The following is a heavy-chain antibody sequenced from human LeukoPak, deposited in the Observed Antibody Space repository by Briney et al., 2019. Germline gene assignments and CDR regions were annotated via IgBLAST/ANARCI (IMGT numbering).Heavy chain of an antibody. CDR2: IYSGGTT. CDR3: ATNLWFGEVLHNPDY. Sequence: GSLRRSCAASGFTVRSNFMGWVRPASGKGLGWVSVIYSGGTTYYADSVKGRFTISRDNSKNTLYLQMNSLRAEDTAVYYCATNLWFGEVLHNPDYWGRGTLVTVSS. D-gene: IGHD3-10*01. V-gene: IGHV3-66*01. J-gene: IGHJ4*02. CDR1: GFTVRSNF.